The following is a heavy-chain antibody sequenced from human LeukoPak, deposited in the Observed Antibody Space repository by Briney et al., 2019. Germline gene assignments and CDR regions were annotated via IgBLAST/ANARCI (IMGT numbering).Heavy chain of an antibody. V-gene: IGHV3-7*04. Sequence: PGGSLRLSCAASGFSFSDYGTHWVRQAPGKGLEWVAHIKQDGSEKNYVDSVEGRFTISRDNAKNLVYLQMNSLRAEDTAVYYCARVWSGFDVWGQGTMVTVSS. CDR2: IKQDGSEK. CDR3: ARVWSGFDV. J-gene: IGHJ3*01. D-gene: IGHD3-3*01. CDR1: GFSFSDYG.